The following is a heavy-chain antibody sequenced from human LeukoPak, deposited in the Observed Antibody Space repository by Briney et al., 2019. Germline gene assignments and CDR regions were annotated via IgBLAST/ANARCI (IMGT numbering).Heavy chain of an antibody. D-gene: IGHD6-19*01. CDR1: GGSISSHY. CDR3: ARRVGGAVAGGQGAPANWYFDL. Sequence: SETLSLTCTVSGGSISSHYWSWIRQPPGKGLEWIAYIYPSGSDNYNPPLKSRVTTSSDTSKNQFSLRLSSVTAADTAVYYCARRVGGAVAGGQGAPANWYFDLWGRGTLVTVSS. J-gene: IGHJ2*01. CDR2: IYPSGSD. V-gene: IGHV4-4*09.